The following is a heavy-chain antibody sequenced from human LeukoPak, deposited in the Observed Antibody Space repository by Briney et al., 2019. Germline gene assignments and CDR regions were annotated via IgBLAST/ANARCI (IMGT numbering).Heavy chain of an antibody. V-gene: IGHV4-39*01. D-gene: IGHD1-26*01. CDR3: ARQLSGSRIYYFDY. J-gene: IGHJ4*02. CDR1: GGSIGSSNYY. Sequence: SETLPLTCTVSGGSIGSSNYYWGWIRQPPGKGLEWIGSIYYGGNSYYNPSLKSRVTISVDTSKNQLSLKVTSVTAADTAVYYCARQLSGSRIYYFDYWGQGTLVTVSS. CDR2: IYYGGNS.